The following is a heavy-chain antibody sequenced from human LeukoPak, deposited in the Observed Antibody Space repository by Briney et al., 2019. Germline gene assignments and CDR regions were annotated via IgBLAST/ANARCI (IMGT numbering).Heavy chain of an antibody. J-gene: IGHJ6*02. Sequence: SETLSLTCTVSGGSISSSSYYWGWIRQPPGKGLEWIGSIYYSGSTYYNPSLKSRVTISVDTSKNQFSLKLSSVTAADTAVYYCAKGGSWFGELSYGMDVWGQGTTVTVSS. D-gene: IGHD3-10*01. CDR3: AKGGSWFGELSYGMDV. V-gene: IGHV4-39*07. CDR2: IYYSGST. CDR1: GGSISSSSYY.